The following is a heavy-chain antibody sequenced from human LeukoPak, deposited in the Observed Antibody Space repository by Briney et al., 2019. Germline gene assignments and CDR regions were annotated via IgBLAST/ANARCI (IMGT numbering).Heavy chain of an antibody. CDR1: GGSISSNY. D-gene: IGHD3-3*02. J-gene: IGHJ4*02. CDR3: AGELAAQDY. CDR2: IYYSGST. Sequence: PSETLSLTCAVSGGSISSNYWSWIRQPPGTGLERVGYIYYSGSTNYIPSLKSRVTISVDTSKNQFSLKPSSVTAADTAGYYCAGELAAQDYWGQGTLVTVSS. V-gene: IGHV4-59*01.